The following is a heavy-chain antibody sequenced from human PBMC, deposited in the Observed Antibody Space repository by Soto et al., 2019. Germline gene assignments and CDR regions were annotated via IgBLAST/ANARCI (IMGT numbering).Heavy chain of an antibody. D-gene: IGHD5-12*01. Sequence: PGESLKISCKGSGYSFTSYWIGWVRQMPGKGLEWMGIIYPGDSDTRYSPSFQGQVTISADKSISTAYLQWSSLKASDTAMYYCARLGGSSGYEPPGYYYYYMDVWGKGTTVTVSS. CDR2: IYPGDSDT. V-gene: IGHV5-51*01. J-gene: IGHJ6*03. CDR3: ARLGGSSGYEPPGYYYYYMDV. CDR1: GYSFTSYW.